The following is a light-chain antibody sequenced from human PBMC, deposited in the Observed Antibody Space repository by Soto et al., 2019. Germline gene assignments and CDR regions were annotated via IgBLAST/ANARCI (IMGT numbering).Light chain of an antibody. Sequence: QSVLTQPPSVSAAPGQTVTISCSGSSSNIGNNLVSWYQQLPETAPRLLIYENNKRPSGIPDRFSGSKSGTSATLGITGLQTGDEADYYCGTWDSDLSGDVFGSGTKLTVL. CDR1: SSNIGNNL. J-gene: IGLJ1*01. CDR2: ENN. CDR3: GTWDSDLSGDV. V-gene: IGLV1-51*02.